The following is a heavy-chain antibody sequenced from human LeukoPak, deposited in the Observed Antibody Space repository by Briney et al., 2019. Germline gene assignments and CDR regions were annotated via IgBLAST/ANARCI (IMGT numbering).Heavy chain of an antibody. D-gene: IGHD3-10*01. CDR1: GFTFSSYG. J-gene: IGHJ6*03. V-gene: IGHV3-30*18. CDR2: ISYDGSNK. CDR3: AKSDSGSGYYYYYMDV. Sequence: GGSPRLSCAASGFTFSSYGMHWVRQAPGKGLEWVAVISYDGSNKYYADSVKGRFTISRDNSKNTLYLQMNSLRAEDTAVYYCAKSDSGSGYYYYYMDVWGKGTTVTVSS.